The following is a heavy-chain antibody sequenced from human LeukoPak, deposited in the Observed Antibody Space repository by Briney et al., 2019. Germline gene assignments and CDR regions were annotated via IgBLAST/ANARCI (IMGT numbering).Heavy chain of an antibody. CDR3: ARVGRLRSYKPFGSSWLGYYYYMGV. Sequence: SETLSLTCAVSGGSISSSNWWSWVRQPPGKGLEWIGEIYHSGSTNYNPSLKSRVTISVDTSKNQFSLKLSSVTAADTAVYYCARVGRLRSYKPFGSSWLGYYYYMGVWGKGTTVTISS. V-gene: IGHV4-4*02. CDR2: IYHSGST. J-gene: IGHJ6*03. D-gene: IGHD6-13*01. CDR1: GGSISSSNW.